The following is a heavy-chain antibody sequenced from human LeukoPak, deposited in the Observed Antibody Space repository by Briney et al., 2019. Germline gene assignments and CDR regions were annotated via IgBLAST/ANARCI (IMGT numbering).Heavy chain of an antibody. CDR3: ARAGGYSYGYLDY. D-gene: IGHD5-18*01. CDR1: GYTFTSYY. CDR2: IIPILGTA. Sequence: GASVKVSCKASGYTFTSYYMHWVRQAPGQGLEWMGRIIPILGTANYAQKFQGRVTITADKSTSTAYMELRSLRSEDTAVYYCARAGGYSYGYLDYWGQGTLVTVSS. J-gene: IGHJ4*02. V-gene: IGHV1-69*08.